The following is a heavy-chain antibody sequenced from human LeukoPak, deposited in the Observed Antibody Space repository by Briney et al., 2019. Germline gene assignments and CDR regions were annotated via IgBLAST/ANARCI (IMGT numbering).Heavy chain of an antibody. CDR2: IKTKTDGGTT. Sequence: GGSLTLSCVVSGFTMTNAWMRWVRQAPGKGLEWVGRIKTKTDGGTTDYAAPVKGRFTISRDDSKNTLYLQMNSLKTEYTAVCYFPIKLYAWGEGTLVTVSS. CDR3: PIKLYA. J-gene: IGHJ4*02. CDR1: GFTMTNAW. V-gene: IGHV3-15*01. D-gene: IGHD3-16*01.